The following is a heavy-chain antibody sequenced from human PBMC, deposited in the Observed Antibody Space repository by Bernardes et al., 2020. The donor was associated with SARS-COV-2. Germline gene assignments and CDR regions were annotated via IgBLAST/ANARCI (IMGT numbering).Heavy chain of an antibody. D-gene: IGHD1-20*01. CDR1: GGSLSGFY. J-gene: IGHJ4*02. Sequence: SETLSLTCVVYGGSLSGFYWTWIRQAPEKGLEWIGEINQSGRNNYYPSHKGRVTMSVDTSKNQFSLKQTAVTAADTAVYYCAKGGPYKWNNGLSWGQGTLVTVSS. CDR2: INQSGRN. CDR3: AKGGPYKWNNGLS. V-gene: IGHV4-34*01.